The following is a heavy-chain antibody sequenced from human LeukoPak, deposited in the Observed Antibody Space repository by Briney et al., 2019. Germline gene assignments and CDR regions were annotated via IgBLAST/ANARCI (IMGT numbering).Heavy chain of an antibody. CDR3: ARDAESWLRWFDP. J-gene: IGHJ5*02. D-gene: IGHD5-12*01. CDR1: GGSFSGYY. CDR2: INHSGST. V-gene: IGHV4-34*01. Sequence: SETLSLTCAVYGGSFSGYYWSWIRQPPGKGLEWIGEINHSGSTNYNPSLKSRVTISVDTSKNQFSLKLSSVTAADTAVYYCARDAESWLRWFDPWGQGTLVTVSS.